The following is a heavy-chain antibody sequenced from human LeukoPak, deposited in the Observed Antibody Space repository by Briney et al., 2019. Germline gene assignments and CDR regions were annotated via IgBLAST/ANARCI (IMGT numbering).Heavy chain of an antibody. CDR3: ARDRGGSYSAIDY. J-gene: IGHJ4*02. Sequence: PGGSLRLSCAASGFTFSSYSLNWVRQAPGKGLEWVSFISSSSITIYYADSVKGRFTISRDNAEKSLYLQTNSLRAEDTAVYYCARDRGGSYSAIDYWGQGTLVTVSS. CDR2: ISSSSITI. CDR1: GFTFSSYS. V-gene: IGHV3-48*04. D-gene: IGHD2-15*01.